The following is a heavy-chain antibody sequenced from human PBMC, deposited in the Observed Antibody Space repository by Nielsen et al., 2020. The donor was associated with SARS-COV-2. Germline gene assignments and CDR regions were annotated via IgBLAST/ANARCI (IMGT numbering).Heavy chain of an antibody. V-gene: IGHV3-11*06. CDR3: ARGGVTGDFDY. D-gene: IGHD2-21*02. Sequence: GESLKISCTASGFTFSDYYMSWIRQAPGKGLEWVSYISSSSSYTNYVDSVKGRFTISRDNAKNSLYLQMNSLRAEDTAVYYCARGGVTGDFDYWGQGTLVTVSS. CDR1: GFTFSDYY. J-gene: IGHJ4*02. CDR2: ISSSSSYT.